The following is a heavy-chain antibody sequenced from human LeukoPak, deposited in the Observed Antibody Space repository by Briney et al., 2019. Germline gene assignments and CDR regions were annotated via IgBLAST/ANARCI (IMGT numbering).Heavy chain of an antibody. D-gene: IGHD6-13*01. CDR2: IYNSGST. CDR1: GGSIISGDYY. J-gene: IGHJ4*02. Sequence: PSETLSLTCTVSGGSIISGDYYWSWIRQPPGKGLEWIGYIYNSGSTYYNPSLKSRVTISVDTSKNQFSLKLSSVSAADTAVYYCARERDAGSFDYWGQGTLVTVSS. V-gene: IGHV4-30-4*01. CDR3: ARERDAGSFDY.